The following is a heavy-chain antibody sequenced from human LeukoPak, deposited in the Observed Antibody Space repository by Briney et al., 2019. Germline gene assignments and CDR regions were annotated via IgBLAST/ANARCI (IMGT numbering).Heavy chain of an antibody. CDR1: GGSFSGYY. D-gene: IGHD3-22*01. Sequence: SETLSLTCAVYGGSFSGYYWSWIRQPPGKGLEWIGEINHSGSTNYNPSLKSRVTISVDTSKNQFSLKLSSVTAADTAVYYCARVTRGYDSSGYTGPNDYWGQGTLVTVSS. CDR3: ARVTRGYDSSGYTGPNDY. CDR2: INHSGST. V-gene: IGHV4-34*01. J-gene: IGHJ4*02.